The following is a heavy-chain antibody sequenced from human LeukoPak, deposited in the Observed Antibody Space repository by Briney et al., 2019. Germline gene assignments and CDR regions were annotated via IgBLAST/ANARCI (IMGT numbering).Heavy chain of an antibody. V-gene: IGHV3-69-1*02. D-gene: IGHD3-16*01. Sequence: PGGSLRLSCSASGFTFSDYDMNWVRQAPGKGLEWVSSISGLSTHIYYGDSVKGRFSISRDNAKNSVYLQMNSLGVEDTAIYYCGRAFPPLRTSSAGDLWGQGILVTVSS. J-gene: IGHJ4*02. CDR1: GFTFSDYD. CDR3: GRAFPPLRTSSAGDL. CDR2: ISGLSTHI.